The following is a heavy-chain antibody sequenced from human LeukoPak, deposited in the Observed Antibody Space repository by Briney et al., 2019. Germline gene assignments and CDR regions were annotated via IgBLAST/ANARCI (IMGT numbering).Heavy chain of an antibody. CDR2: IRYDGSNK. Sequence: GGSLRLSCAASGFAFSSYGMHWVRQAPGKGLEWVAFIRYDGSNKYYADSVKGRFTISRDNSKNTLYLQMNSLRAEDTAVYYCAKDMRGKYSSGRYSSEFIFDYWGQGTLVTVSS. J-gene: IGHJ4*02. D-gene: IGHD6-19*01. CDR1: GFAFSSYG. CDR3: AKDMRGKYSSGRYSSEFIFDY. V-gene: IGHV3-30*02.